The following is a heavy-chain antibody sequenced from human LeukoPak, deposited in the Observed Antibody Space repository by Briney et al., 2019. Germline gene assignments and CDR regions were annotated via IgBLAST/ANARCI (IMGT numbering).Heavy chain of an antibody. V-gene: IGHV1-69*10. J-gene: IGHJ4*02. D-gene: IGHD2-15*01. CDR3: ARVLGYCSGGSCYAFDY. CDR2: IIPILGIA. CDR1: GGTFSSYA. Sequence: SVKVSCKASGGTFSSYAISWVRQAPGQGLEWMGGIIPILGIANYAQKFQGRVTITADKSTSTAYMELSSLRSEDTAVYYRARVLGYCSGGSCYAFDYWGQGTLVTVSS.